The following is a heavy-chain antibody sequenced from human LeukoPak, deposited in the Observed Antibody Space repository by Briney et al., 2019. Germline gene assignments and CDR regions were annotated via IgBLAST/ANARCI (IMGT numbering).Heavy chain of an antibody. Sequence: KPSETLSLTCAVSGGSISSSNWWSWVRQPPGKGLEWIGEIYHSGSTNYNPSLKSRVTISVDKSKNQFSLKLSSVTAADTAVYYCARDKGPLTSSWYPEAFDIWGQGTMVTVSS. D-gene: IGHD6-13*01. CDR3: ARDKGPLTSSWYPEAFDI. CDR1: GGSISSSNW. V-gene: IGHV4-4*02. J-gene: IGHJ3*02. CDR2: IYHSGST.